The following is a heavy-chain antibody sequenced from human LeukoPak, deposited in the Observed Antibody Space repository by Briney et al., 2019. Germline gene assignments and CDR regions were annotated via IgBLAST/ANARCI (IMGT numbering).Heavy chain of an antibody. V-gene: IGHV1-18*01. J-gene: IGHJ4*02. CDR3: ARDNYDILTGYQFAY. D-gene: IGHD3-9*01. CDR2: ISAYNGNT. Sequence: ASVKVSCKASGYTFTSYGIRWVRQAPGQGLEWMGWISAYNGNTNYAQKLQGRVTMTTDTSTSTAYMELRSLRSDDTAVYYCARDNYDILTGYQFAYWGQGTLVTVSS. CDR1: GYTFTSYG.